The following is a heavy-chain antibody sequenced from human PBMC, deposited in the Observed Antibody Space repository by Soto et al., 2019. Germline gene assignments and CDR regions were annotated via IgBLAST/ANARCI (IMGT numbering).Heavy chain of an antibody. J-gene: IGHJ6*02. Sequence: PSETLSLTCAVYGGSFSGYYWSWIRQPPGKGLEWIGEINHSGSTNYNPSLKSRVTISVDTSKNQFSLKLSSVTAADTAVYYCARGNLAAAGNLYYHYGMDVWGQGTKVTGSS. CDR1: GGSFSGYY. CDR2: INHSGST. CDR3: ARGNLAAAGNLYYHYGMDV. D-gene: IGHD6-13*01. V-gene: IGHV4-34*01.